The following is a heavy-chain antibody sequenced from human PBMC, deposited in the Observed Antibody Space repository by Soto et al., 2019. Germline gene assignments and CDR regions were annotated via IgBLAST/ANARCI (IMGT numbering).Heavy chain of an antibody. CDR3: ERKTCTIFGVVINAFDI. J-gene: IGHJ3*02. Sequence: GGSLRLSCAASGFTFSRYSMNWVRQAPGKGLEWVSSISSRSSYIYYADSVKGRFTISRDNAKNSLYLQMNSLRAEDTDGYYCERKTCTIFGVVINAFDIWGQGTMVTVSS. CDR1: GFTFSRYS. V-gene: IGHV3-21*01. CDR2: ISSRSSYI. D-gene: IGHD3-3*01.